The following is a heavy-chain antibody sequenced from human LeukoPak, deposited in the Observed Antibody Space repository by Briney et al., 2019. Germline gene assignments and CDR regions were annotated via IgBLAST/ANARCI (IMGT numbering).Heavy chain of an antibody. J-gene: IGHJ4*02. CDR1: GFSLSTSGMC. Sequence: SGPALVEPTQTLTLTCSFSGFSLSTSGMCVSWICQPPGKALEWLARIDWDDDKYYRTSLKTRLTISKDTSKNQVVLTMTNMDPVDTATYYCARIRSATTDYFDYWGQGTLVTVSS. D-gene: IGHD4-11*01. CDR2: IDWDDDK. V-gene: IGHV2-70*11. CDR3: ARIRSATTDYFDY.